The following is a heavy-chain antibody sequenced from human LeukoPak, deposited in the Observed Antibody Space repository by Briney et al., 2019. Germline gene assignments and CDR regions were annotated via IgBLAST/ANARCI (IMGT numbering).Heavy chain of an antibody. CDR3: ARQLGYSSGWYALPNLGIVDY. D-gene: IGHD6-19*01. V-gene: IGHV4-34*01. CDR1: GGSISSYY. Sequence: NPSETLSLTCTVSGGSISSYYWSWIRQPPGKGLEWIGEINHSGSTNHNPSLKSRVTISVDTSKNQFSLKLSSVTAADTAVYYCARQLGYSSGWYALPNLGIVDYWGQGTLVTVSS. J-gene: IGHJ4*02. CDR2: INHSGST.